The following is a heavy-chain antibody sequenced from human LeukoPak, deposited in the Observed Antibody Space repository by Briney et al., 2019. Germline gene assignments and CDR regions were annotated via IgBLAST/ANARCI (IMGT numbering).Heavy chain of an antibody. CDR1: GFTFSSYT. Sequence: GGSLRLTCAASGFTFSSYTMNWVRQAPGKGLEWVSSITGSNIYIFYADSVKGRFTISRDNAKNSLFLQMNSLRAEDTAVSYCAREVTMVRGVILSIKYFDYWGQGTLVTVSS. CDR2: ITGSNIYI. J-gene: IGHJ4*02. D-gene: IGHD3-10*01. V-gene: IGHV3-21*01. CDR3: AREVTMVRGVILSIKYFDY.